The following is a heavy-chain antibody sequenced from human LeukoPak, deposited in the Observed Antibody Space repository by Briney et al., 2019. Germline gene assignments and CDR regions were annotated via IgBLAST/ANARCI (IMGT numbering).Heavy chain of an antibody. V-gene: IGHV3-53*01. J-gene: IGHJ4*02. CDR1: GFTVSSNY. CDR2: IYSGGST. Sequence: GGSLRLSCAASGFTVSSNYMSWVRQTPGKGLEWVSVIYSGGSTYYADSVKGRFTISRDNSKNTLYLQMNSLRAEDTAVYYCARARTRTPFDYWGQGTLVTVSS. CDR3: ARARTRTPFDY.